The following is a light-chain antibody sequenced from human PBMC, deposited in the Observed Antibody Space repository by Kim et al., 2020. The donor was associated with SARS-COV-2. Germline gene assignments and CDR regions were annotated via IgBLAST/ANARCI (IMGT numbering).Light chain of an antibody. Sequence: GQSVTIYCTGTSSDVGDYNYVSWYQQHPGKAPKLMIYDVSKRPSGVPDRFSGSKSGDTASLTISGLQPEDEADYYCCSHAGSYTWVFGGGTKLTVL. CDR1: SSDVGDYNY. J-gene: IGLJ3*02. V-gene: IGLV2-11*01. CDR3: CSHAGSYTWV. CDR2: DVS.